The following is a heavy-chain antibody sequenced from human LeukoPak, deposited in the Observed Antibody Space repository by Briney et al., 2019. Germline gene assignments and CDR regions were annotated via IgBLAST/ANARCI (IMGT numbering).Heavy chain of an antibody. CDR2: INHSGST. V-gene: IGHV4-34*01. CDR3: ARHPAYDYVWGSYRYGLDY. CDR1: GGSFSGYY. J-gene: IGHJ4*02. Sequence: PSETLSLTCAVCGGSFSGYYWSWIRQPPGKGLKWIGEINHSGSTNYNPSLKSRVTISVDTSKNQFSLKLSSVTAADTAVYYCARHPAYDYVWGSYRYGLDYWGQGTLVTVSS. D-gene: IGHD3-16*02.